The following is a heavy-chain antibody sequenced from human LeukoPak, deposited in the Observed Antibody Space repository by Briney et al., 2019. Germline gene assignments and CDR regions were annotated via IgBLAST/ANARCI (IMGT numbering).Heavy chain of an antibody. CDR3: ARVRYCSGGSCYSPYYYYYMDV. Sequence: TLSLTCTVSGGSISSGGYYWSWIRQHPGKGLEWIGYIYYSGITYYNPSLKSRVTISVDTSKNQCSLKLRSVTAADTAVYYCARVRYCSGGSCYSPYYYYYMDVWGKGTTVTVSS. CDR1: GGSISSGGYY. D-gene: IGHD2-15*01. CDR2: IYYSGIT. V-gene: IGHV4-31*03. J-gene: IGHJ6*03.